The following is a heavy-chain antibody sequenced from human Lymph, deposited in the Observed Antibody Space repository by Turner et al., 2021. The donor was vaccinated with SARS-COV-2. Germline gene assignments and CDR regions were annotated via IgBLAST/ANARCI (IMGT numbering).Heavy chain of an antibody. D-gene: IGHD2-15*01. V-gene: IGHV1-69*10. CDR1: GGTFRSYA. J-gene: IGHJ6*02. CDR3: DFSVGGWWKLDCYYYYALDV. Sequence: QFQLVQSGAEVKKPGSSVKVSCKASGGTFRSYAISWVRQAPGQGREWLGRILLCLRGTTYVHYLDGRELITTIKGTSTAYIEQSRVDFEGTDVLYYDFSVGGWWKLDCYYYYALDVWGQGTTVTVSS. CDR2: ILLCLRGT.